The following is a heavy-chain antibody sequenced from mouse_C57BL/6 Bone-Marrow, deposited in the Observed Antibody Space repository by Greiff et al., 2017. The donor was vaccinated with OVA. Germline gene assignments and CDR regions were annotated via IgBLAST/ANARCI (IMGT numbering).Heavy chain of an antibody. CDR3: AGGPYYFDY. CDR2: IDPETGGT. Sequence: VQLQQSGAELVRPGASVTLSCKASGYTFTDYEMHWVKQTPVHGLEWIGAIDPETGGTAYNQKFKGKAILTADKSSSTAYMQLSSLTYEDSAVYYCAGGPYYFDYWGQGTTLTVSS. V-gene: IGHV1-15*01. J-gene: IGHJ2*01. CDR1: GYTFTDYE.